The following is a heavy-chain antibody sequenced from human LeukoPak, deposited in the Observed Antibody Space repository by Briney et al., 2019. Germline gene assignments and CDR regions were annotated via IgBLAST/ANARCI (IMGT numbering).Heavy chain of an antibody. CDR1: GFTFSSYG. Sequence: GRSLRLSCAASGFTFSSYGMHWVRQAPGKGLEWVAVIWYDGSNKYYADSVKGRFTISRDNSKNTLYLQMNSLRAEDTAVYSCAGIRASGSNDSWGQGTLVTVSS. D-gene: IGHD3-10*01. CDR3: AGIRASGSNDS. CDR2: IWYDGSNK. V-gene: IGHV3-33*01. J-gene: IGHJ4*02.